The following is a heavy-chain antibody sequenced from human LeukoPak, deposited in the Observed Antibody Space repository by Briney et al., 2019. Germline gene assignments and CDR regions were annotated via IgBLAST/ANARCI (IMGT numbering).Heavy chain of an antibody. CDR2: IYTSGST. CDR1: GGSISSGSYY. J-gene: IGHJ4*02. Sequence: SQTLSLTCTVSGGSISSGSYYWSWIRQPAGKGLEWIGRIYTSGSTNYNPSLKSRVTISVDTSKNQFSLKLSSVTAADTAVYYCARVESSWYDEYYFDYWGQGTLVTVSS. CDR3: ARVESSWYDEYYFDY. D-gene: IGHD6-13*01. V-gene: IGHV4-61*02.